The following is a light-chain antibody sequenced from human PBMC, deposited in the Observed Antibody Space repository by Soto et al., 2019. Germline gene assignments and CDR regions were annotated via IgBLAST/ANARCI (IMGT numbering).Light chain of an antibody. CDR3: SSYTSKSSLI. J-gene: IGLJ2*01. CDR2: EVR. CDR1: MRDVGAYNL. Sequence: QSALTQPASVSGSPGQSMTISCAGTMRDVGAYNLVFCYQQHPGRAPQLIIYEVRNRPSGISFRFSGSKSGNSASLTISGLQAEDEADYYCSSYTSKSSLIFGGGTKLTVL. V-gene: IGLV2-14*01.